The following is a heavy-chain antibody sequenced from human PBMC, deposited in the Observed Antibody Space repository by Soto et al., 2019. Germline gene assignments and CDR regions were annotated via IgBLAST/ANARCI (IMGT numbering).Heavy chain of an antibody. CDR2: IYYSGST. Sequence: QVQLQESGPGLVKPSETLSLTCTVSGGSISSYYWSWIRQPPGKGLEWIGYIYYSGSTNYNPSLKGRFPISEETSKNSFSLKRSSVPAGDTAVYYCASIMEDYYDFPSGMDVWGQGTTVTVSS. CDR1: GGSISSYY. J-gene: IGHJ6*02. D-gene: IGHD3-3*01. CDR3: ASIMEDYYDFPSGMDV. V-gene: IGHV4-59*01.